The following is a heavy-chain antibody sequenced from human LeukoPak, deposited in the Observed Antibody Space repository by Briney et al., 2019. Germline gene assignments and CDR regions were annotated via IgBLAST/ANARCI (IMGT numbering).Heavy chain of an antibody. Sequence: SVKVSCKTSGYNFIAYYIHWVRQAPGQGLEWMGGIIPIFGTANYAQKFQGRVTITADESTSTAYMELSSLRSEDTAVYYCARVYRGSNSSGYCCRRAFDIWGQGTMVTVSS. J-gene: IGHJ3*02. D-gene: IGHD3-22*01. CDR1: GYNFIAYY. CDR3: ARVYRGSNSSGYCCRRAFDI. V-gene: IGHV1-69*13. CDR2: IIPIFGTA.